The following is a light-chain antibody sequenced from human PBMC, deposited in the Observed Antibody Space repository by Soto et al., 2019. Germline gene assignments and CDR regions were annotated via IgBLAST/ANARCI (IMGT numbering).Light chain of an antibody. CDR1: SSDVGGYNY. J-gene: IGLJ2*01. Sequence: QSVLTQPASVSGSPGQSITISCTGTSSDVGGYNYVSWYQHYPGKAPKLIIYEVSNRPSGVSNRFSGSKSGNTASLTLSGLQAEDEADYYCSSYARNSVLFGGETKLTVL. V-gene: IGLV2-14*01. CDR2: EVS. CDR3: SSYARNSVL.